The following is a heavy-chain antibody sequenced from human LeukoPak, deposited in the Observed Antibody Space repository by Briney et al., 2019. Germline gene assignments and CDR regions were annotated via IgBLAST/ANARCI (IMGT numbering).Heavy chain of an antibody. CDR2: INPNSGGT. D-gene: IGHD3-22*01. J-gene: IGHJ4*02. V-gene: IGHV1-2*02. CDR3: ATTNTYHYDSSGYFY. Sequence: ASVKVSCKASGYTFTSYDINWVREAPGQGLEWMGWINPNSGGTNYAQKFQGRVTMTRDTSISTAYMELSRLRSEDTAVYYCATTNTYHYDSSGYFYWGQGTLVTVSS. CDR1: GYTFTSYD.